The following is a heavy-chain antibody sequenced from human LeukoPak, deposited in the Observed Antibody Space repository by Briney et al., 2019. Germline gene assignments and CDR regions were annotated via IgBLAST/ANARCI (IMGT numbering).Heavy chain of an antibody. J-gene: IGHJ5*02. CDR2: INHSGST. CDR1: GGSFSGYY. Sequence: SETLSLTCAVYGGSFSGYYWSWIRQPPGTGLEWIGEINHSGSTNYNPSLKSRVTISVDTSKNQFSLKLSSVTAADTAVYYCARGSPLTIFGVVRLKNWFDPWGQGTLVTVSS. D-gene: IGHD3-3*01. V-gene: IGHV4-34*01. CDR3: ARGSPLTIFGVVRLKNWFDP.